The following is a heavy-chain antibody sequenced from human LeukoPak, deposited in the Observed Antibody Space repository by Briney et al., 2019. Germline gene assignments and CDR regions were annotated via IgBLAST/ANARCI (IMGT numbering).Heavy chain of an antibody. CDR2: ISYSGST. J-gene: IGHJ4*02. Sequence: SETLSLTCTVSGASISSYFWSWIRQPPGKGLEWIGYISYSGSTNYNASLRSRVTMSVDTSKNQFSLNLNSVTAADTAVYYCARDEFGASSSYFDYWGQGTLVTVSS. CDR1: GASISSYF. D-gene: IGHD6-6*01. CDR3: ARDEFGASSSYFDY. V-gene: IGHV4-59*12.